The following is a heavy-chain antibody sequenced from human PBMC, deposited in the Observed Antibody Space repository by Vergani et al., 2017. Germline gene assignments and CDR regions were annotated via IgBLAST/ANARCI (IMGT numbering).Heavy chain of an antibody. CDR3: ARDAWIQLWFGMDV. D-gene: IGHD5-18*01. CDR1: GGTFSSYA. Sequence: QVQLVQSGAEVKKPGSSVKVSCKASGGTFSSYAISWVRQAPGQGLEWMGRIIPILGIANYAQKFQGRVTITADKSTSTAYMELSSLRSEDTAVYYCARDAWIQLWFGMDVWGQGTTVTVSS. J-gene: IGHJ6*02. CDR2: IIPILGIA. V-gene: IGHV1-69*04.